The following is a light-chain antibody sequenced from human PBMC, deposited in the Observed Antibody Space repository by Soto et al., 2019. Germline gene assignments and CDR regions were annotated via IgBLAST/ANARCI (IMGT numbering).Light chain of an antibody. J-gene: IGLJ1*01. CDR2: INT. CDR1: SSNIGAGYG. Sequence: QSVLTQPPSVSGAPGQRVTISCTGTSSNIGAGYGVHWYQRLPGTGPKLLIYINTNRPSGVPDRFSGSKSGTSASLAITGLQAEDEADYYCQSYDISLSAYVFGTGTKLTV. V-gene: IGLV1-40*01. CDR3: QSYDISLSAYV.